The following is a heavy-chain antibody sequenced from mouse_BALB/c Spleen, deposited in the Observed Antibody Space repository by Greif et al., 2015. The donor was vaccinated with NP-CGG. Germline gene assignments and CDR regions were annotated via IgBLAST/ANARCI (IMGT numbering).Heavy chain of an antibody. CDR3: ARGGYRYDRFAY. CDR2: ILPGSGST. D-gene: IGHD2-14*01. V-gene: IGHV1-9*01. J-gene: IGHJ3*01. Sequence: QVQLQQPGAELMKPGASVKISCKATGYTFSSYWIEWVKQRPGHGLEWIGEILPGSGSTNYNEKFKGKATFTADTSSNTASMQLSSLTSEDSAVYYCARGGYRYDRFAYWGQGTLVTVSA. CDR1: GYTFSSYW.